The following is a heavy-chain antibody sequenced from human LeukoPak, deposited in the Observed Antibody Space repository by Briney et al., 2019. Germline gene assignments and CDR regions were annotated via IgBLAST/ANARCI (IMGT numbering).Heavy chain of an antibody. CDR1: GFISNNAW. V-gene: IGHV3-23*01. CDR2: IFSSGGST. CDR3: AKTTTGYSSGRFPGWPVDY. J-gene: IGHJ4*02. D-gene: IGHD6-19*01. Sequence: GGSLRLSCAASGFISNNAWMTWVRQAPGKGLEWVSGIFSSGGSTHYADSVKGRFTISRDNSKNTVYLQMNSLRAEDTAVYYCAKTTTGYSSGRFPGWPVDYWGQGTLVTVSS.